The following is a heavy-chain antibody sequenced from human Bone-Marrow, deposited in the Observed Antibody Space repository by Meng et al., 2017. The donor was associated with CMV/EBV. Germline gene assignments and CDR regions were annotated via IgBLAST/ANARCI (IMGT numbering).Heavy chain of an antibody. CDR2: IKHRGAT. J-gene: IGHJ5*02. CDR1: GASFSEYY. Sequence: QVHLQQWGTELLKPSETLSPTCTVYGASFSEYYWTWIRRPPGKGLEWIGEIKHRGATNYNPSLKSRVTISLDTSKSQISLMLTSVTAADMAMYFCARGPTGSGWSFDLWGQGTLVTVSS. CDR3: ARGPTGSGWSFDL. V-gene: IGHV4-34*02. D-gene: IGHD6-19*01.